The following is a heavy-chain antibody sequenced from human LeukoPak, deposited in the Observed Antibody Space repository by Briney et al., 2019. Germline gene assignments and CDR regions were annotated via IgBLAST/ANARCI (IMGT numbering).Heavy chain of an antibody. J-gene: IGHJ4*02. CDR3: ARLATNGGYGY. D-gene: IGHD5-12*01. CDR1: GFIFSSYE. V-gene: IGHV3-21*01. CDR2: ISSSSSYI. Sequence: GGSLRLSCAASGFIFSSYEMNWVRQAPGKGLEWVSSISSSSSYIYYAGSVKGRFTISRDNAKNSLYLQMNSLRTEDTAVYYCARLATNGGYGYWGQGTLVTVSS.